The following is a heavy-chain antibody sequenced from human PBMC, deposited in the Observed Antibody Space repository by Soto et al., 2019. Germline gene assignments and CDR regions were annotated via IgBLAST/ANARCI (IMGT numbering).Heavy chain of an antibody. D-gene: IGHD6-13*01. Sequence: PGGSLRLSCAASGFTFSSYAMHWVRQAPGKGLEWVAVISYDGSNKYYADSVKGRFTISRDNSNNTLYLQMNSLRAEDTAVYYCARDSPRGSSSWYIFDYWGQGTLVTVSS. CDR3: ARDSPRGSSSWYIFDY. CDR2: ISYDGSNK. V-gene: IGHV3-30-3*01. J-gene: IGHJ4*02. CDR1: GFTFSSYA.